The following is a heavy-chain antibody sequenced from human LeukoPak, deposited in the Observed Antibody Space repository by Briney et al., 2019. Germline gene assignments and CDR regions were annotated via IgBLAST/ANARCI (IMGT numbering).Heavy chain of an antibody. CDR1: GGSISSYY. J-gene: IGHJ4*02. V-gene: IGHV3-23*01. CDR3: ARDRDWNSGFDY. CDR2: ISGSGGST. Sequence: ETLSLTCTVSGGSISSYYWSWVRQAPGKGLEWVSAISGSGGSTYYADSVKGRFTISRDNSKNSLYLQMNSLRAEDTAVYYCARDRDWNSGFDYWGQGTLVTVSS. D-gene: IGHD1-7*01.